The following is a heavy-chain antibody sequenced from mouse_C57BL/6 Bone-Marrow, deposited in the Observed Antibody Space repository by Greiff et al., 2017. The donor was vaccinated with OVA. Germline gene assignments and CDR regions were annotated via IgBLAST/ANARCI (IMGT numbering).Heavy chain of an antibody. CDR1: GFSLSTFGMG. CDR2: IWWDDDK. Sequence: QVTLKVSGPGILQPSQTLSLTCSFSGFSLSTFGMGVGWIRQPSGKGLEWLVHIWWDDDKYYNPVLKSGIIISKDTSKNQEFLKITNVYAADTATYYCARIEGAPCVGYFPSVWGTGTTVTVSS. J-gene: IGHJ1*03. D-gene: IGHD2-3*01. V-gene: IGHV8-8*01. CDR3: ARIEGAPCVGYFPSV.